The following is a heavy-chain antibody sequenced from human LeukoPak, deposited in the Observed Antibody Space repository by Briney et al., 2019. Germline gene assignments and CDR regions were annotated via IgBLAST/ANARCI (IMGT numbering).Heavy chain of an antibody. CDR1: GGSISSYY. D-gene: IGHD1-26*01. CDR2: IYYSGRT. V-gene: IGHV4-59*01. CDR3: ARTGGSYSSPFDY. Sequence: SETLSLTCTASGGSISSYYWSWIRQPPWKGLEWIGNIYYSGRTNYNPSLKSRVTISVDTSKNQFSLKMSSVTAADTAVYYCARTGGSYSSPFDYWGQGTLVTVSS. J-gene: IGHJ4*02.